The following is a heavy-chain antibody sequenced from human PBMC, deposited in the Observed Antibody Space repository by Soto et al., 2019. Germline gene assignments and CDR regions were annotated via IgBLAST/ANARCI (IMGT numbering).Heavy chain of an antibody. CDR3: ARATADIWFDP. V-gene: IGHV4-30-4*01. J-gene: IGHJ5*02. D-gene: IGHD2-2*01. CDR1: GGSISSGDYY. Sequence: PSETLSLTCSVSGGSISSGDYYWSWIRQPPGKGLELIGYIYYRGGTNYNSSLKSRVTISVDTSKNQFSLKLNSVTAADTAVYYCARATADIWFDPWGQGTLVTVYS. CDR2: IYYRGGT.